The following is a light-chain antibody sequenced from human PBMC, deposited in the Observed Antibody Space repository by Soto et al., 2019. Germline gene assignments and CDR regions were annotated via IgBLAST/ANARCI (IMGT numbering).Light chain of an antibody. CDR3: GSWDSSLSAYV. V-gene: IGLV1-51*01. CDR2: DDN. Sequence: QAVLTQPPSVSAAPGQKVTISCSGSSSNIGGNSVSWYQQLPGTAPKLLIYDDNKRPSGIPDRSSCSKSGTSATLGITGFQTGDEADYYCGSWDSSLSAYVFGAGTKVTVL. J-gene: IGLJ1*01. CDR1: SSNIGGNS.